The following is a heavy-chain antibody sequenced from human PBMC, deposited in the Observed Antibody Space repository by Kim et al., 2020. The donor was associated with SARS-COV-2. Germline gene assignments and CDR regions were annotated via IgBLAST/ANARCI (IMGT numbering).Heavy chain of an antibody. D-gene: IGHD3-10*01. CDR3: ARVITMVRGVIITRSFEI. V-gene: IGHV4-39*01. CDR1: GGSISSSSYY. CDR2: IYYSGSN. Sequence: SETLSLTCTVSGGSISSSSYYWGWIRQPPGKGLEWIGSIYYSGSNYYNPSLKSRVTISVDTSKNQFSLKLSSVTAADTAVYYCARVITMVRGVIITRSFEIWGQGTMVTVSS. J-gene: IGHJ3*02.